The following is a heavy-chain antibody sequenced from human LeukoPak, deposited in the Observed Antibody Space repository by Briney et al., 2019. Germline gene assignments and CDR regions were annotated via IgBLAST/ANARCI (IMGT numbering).Heavy chain of an antibody. Sequence: PGGSLRLSCAASGFTSSSSAMGWVRQAPGKGLEWVSNISGSGGSTYYADSVKGQFTVSRDNSKNTLYLQMNSLRAEDTAVYYCAKEGRSGWSKFFDYWGQGTLVTVSS. CDR2: ISGSGGST. J-gene: IGHJ4*02. CDR3: AKEGRSGWSKFFDY. V-gene: IGHV3-23*01. D-gene: IGHD6-19*01. CDR1: GFTSSSSA.